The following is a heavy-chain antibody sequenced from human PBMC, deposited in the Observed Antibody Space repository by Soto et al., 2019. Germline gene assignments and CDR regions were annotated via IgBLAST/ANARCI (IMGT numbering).Heavy chain of an antibody. CDR3: ARPTHYYDSSGYPPRVGYYYYGMDV. CDR1: GFTFSSYE. Sequence: GGSLRLSCAASGFTFSSYEMNWVRQAPGKGLEWVSHISSSGSTIYYADSVKGRFTISRDNAKNSLYLQMNSLRAEDTAVYYCARPTHYYDSSGYPPRVGYYYYGMDVWGQGTTVTVSS. J-gene: IGHJ6*02. CDR2: ISSSGSTI. D-gene: IGHD3-22*01. V-gene: IGHV3-48*03.